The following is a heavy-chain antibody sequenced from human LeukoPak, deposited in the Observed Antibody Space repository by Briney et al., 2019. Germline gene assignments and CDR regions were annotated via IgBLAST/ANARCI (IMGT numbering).Heavy chain of an antibody. D-gene: IGHD3-10*01. CDR3: AKEEWGFGEFPLFMDI. CDR1: GFTFNSYG. V-gene: IGHV3-23*01. CDR2: ISGSGGST. Sequence: GGSLRLSCAASGFTFNSYGMHWVRQAPGKGLEWVSAISGSGGSTYYADSVKGRFTISRDKSKNTLYLQMNSLRAEDTAVYYCAKEEWGFGEFPLFMDIWGKGTTVTISS. J-gene: IGHJ6*03.